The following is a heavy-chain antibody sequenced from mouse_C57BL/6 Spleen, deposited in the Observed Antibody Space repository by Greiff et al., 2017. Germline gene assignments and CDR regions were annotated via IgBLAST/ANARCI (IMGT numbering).Heavy chain of an antibody. CDR1: GYTFTSYW. J-gene: IGHJ4*01. CDR2: INPISGYT. D-gene: IGHD2-5*01. V-gene: IGHV1-7*01. CDR3: SRSGYYSSYDAMDY. Sequence: VQLQQSGAELAQPGASVKLSCTASGYTFTSYWMHWVKQRPGQGLEWIGYINPISGYTKYNQKFQEPATLTADKSSSTTYMQLSSLTDEDAAVYYCSRSGYYSSYDAMDYWGQGTSVTVSS.